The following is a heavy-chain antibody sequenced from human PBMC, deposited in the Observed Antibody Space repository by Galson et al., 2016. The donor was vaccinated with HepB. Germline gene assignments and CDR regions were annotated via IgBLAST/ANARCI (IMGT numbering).Heavy chain of an antibody. CDR1: GYTFTGYY. CDR2: INPDSGAT. J-gene: IGHJ3*02. Sequence: SVKVSCKASGYTFTGYYIHWVRQAPGQGLEWMGWINPDSGATKSSQKFQGRVTMTRATSISTAYMELSRLRSDDTAVYYCTRPGAFDIWGQGTMVTVSS. V-gene: IGHV1-2*02. CDR3: TRPGAFDI.